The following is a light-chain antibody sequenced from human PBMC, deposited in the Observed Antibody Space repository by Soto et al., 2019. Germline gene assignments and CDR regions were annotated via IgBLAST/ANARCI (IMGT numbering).Light chain of an antibody. V-gene: IGLV2-23*01. J-gene: IGLJ2*01. CDR1: SSDVGSYDL. Sequence: ALTQPASVSGSPGQSITISCTGTSSDVGSYDLVSWYQQHPGKAPKLMIYEGSKRPSGVSNRFSGSKSGNTASLTISGLQAEDEGDYHCCLHAGSSTAVFGGGTQLXVL. CDR2: EGS. CDR3: CLHAGSSTAV.